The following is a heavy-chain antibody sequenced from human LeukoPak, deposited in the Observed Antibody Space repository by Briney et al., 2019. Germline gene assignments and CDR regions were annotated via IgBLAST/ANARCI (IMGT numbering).Heavy chain of an antibody. J-gene: IGHJ4*02. V-gene: IGHV3-23*01. CDR2: ISGTSGNT. Sequence: GGSLRLSCAASGFTFSIYAMSWVRQAPGKGLEWVSSISGTSGNTYYADSVKGRFTISRDNSKNTLYLQMNSLRAEDTAVYYCAKSSTTVTTGFDYWGQGTLVTVSS. CDR3: AKSSTTVTTGFDY. CDR1: GFTFSIYA. D-gene: IGHD4-17*01.